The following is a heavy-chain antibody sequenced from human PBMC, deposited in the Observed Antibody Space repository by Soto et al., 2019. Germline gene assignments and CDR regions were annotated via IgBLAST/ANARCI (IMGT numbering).Heavy chain of an antibody. CDR3: ARVSYYYYYGMDV. J-gene: IGHJ6*02. Sequence: GGSLSLSCAASGFTFSSYWMHWVRQAPGKGLEWVSSINSDGSSTSYADSVKGRFTISRDNAKNTLYLQMNSLRAEDTAVYYCARVSYYYYYGMDVWGQGTTVTVSS. CDR1: GFTFSSYW. V-gene: IGHV3-74*01. CDR2: INSDGSST.